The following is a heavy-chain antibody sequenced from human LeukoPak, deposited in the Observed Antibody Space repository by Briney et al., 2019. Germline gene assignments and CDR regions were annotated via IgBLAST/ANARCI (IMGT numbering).Heavy chain of an antibody. CDR3: AREGGFDCSSTSCNFYYYMDV. CDR2: INPNSGGT. D-gene: IGHD2-2*01. Sequence: ASVKVSCKASGYTFTGYYIHWVRQAPGQGLEWMGWINPNSGGTNYAQKFQVRVTMTRDTSISTAYMELSRLRSDDTAVYYCAREGGFDCSSTSCNFYYYMDVWGKGTTVTISS. CDR1: GYTFTGYY. J-gene: IGHJ6*03. V-gene: IGHV1-2*02.